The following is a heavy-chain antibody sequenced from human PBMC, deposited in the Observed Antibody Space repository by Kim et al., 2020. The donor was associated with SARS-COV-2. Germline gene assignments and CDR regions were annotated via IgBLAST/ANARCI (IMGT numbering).Heavy chain of an antibody. D-gene: IGHD3-22*01. Sequence: SETLSLTCTVSGGSVSSGSYYWSWIRQPPGKGLEWIGYIYYSGSTNYNPSLKSRVTISVDTSKNQFSLKLSSVTAADTAVYYCARVTNHYDSSGYQFDPWGQGTLVNVSS. V-gene: IGHV4-61*01. CDR3: ARVTNHYDSSGYQFDP. CDR2: IYYSGST. CDR1: GGSVSSGSYY. J-gene: IGHJ5*02.